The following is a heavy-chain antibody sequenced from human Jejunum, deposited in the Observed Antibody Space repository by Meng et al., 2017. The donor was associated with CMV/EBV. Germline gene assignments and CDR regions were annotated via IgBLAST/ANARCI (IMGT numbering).Heavy chain of an antibody. Sequence: DSVSSKSAAWNWIRQSPSRGLEWLGRIYYRSQWYRDYAVSVRGRISINPDTSRNQFSLHLSSVTPEDTAIYYCSRNEFERMIHWFDPWGQGTLVTVSS. V-gene: IGHV6-1*01. CDR3: SRNEFERMIHWFDP. CDR1: DSVSSKSAA. J-gene: IGHJ5*02. CDR2: IYYRSQWYR. D-gene: IGHD3-22*01.